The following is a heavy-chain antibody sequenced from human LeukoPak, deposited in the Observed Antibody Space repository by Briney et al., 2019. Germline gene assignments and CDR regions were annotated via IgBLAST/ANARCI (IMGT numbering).Heavy chain of an antibody. J-gene: IGHJ5*02. Sequence: PSETLSLTCAVYGGSFSGYYWSWIRQPPGKGLEWIGEINHSGSTNYNPSLKSRVTISVDTSKNQFSLKLSSVTAADTAVYYCARGWYSGSYPNWFDPWGQGTLVTVSS. CDR2: INHSGST. CDR3: ARGWYSGSYPNWFDP. CDR1: GGSFSGYY. V-gene: IGHV4-34*01. D-gene: IGHD1-26*01.